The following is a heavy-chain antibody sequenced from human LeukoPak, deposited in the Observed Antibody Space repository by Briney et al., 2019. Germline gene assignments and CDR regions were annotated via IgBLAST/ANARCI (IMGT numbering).Heavy chain of an antibody. CDR2: INHSGST. D-gene: IGHD2-2*01. CDR3: ARGRVYCSSTSCYYYYGMDV. CDR1: GGSFSGYY. Sequence: SETLSLTCAVYGGSFSGYYWSWIRQPPGKGLEWIGGINHSGSTNYNPSLKSRVTISVDTSKNQFSLKLSSVTAADTAVYYCARGRVYCSSTSCYYYYGMDVWGQGTTVTVSS. J-gene: IGHJ6*02. V-gene: IGHV4-34*01.